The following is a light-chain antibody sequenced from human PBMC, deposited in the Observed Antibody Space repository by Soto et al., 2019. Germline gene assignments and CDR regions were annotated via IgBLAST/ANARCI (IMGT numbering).Light chain of an antibody. CDR2: GAS. J-gene: IGKJ1*01. CDR1: QSVDIN. CDR3: QQYNNRPPWT. V-gene: IGKV3-15*01. Sequence: EIVMTQSPATLSVSPGERATLSCRASQSVDINLAWYQQKPGQTPRLLISGASTRATGIPARFSGSGSGTEFTLPISSLQSEDFAVYFCQQYNNRPPWTFVQRTKVQI.